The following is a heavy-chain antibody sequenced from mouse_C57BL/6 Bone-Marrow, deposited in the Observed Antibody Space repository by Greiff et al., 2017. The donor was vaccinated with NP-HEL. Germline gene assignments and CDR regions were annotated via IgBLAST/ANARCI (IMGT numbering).Heavy chain of an antibody. CDR3: ARRYRGLYYYAMDY. CDR2: ISSCSSTI. CDR1: GFTFSDYG. V-gene: IGHV5-17*01. J-gene: IGHJ4*01. Sequence: DVKLVESGGGLVKPGGSLKLSCAASGFTFSDYGMHWVRQAPEKGLEWVAYISSCSSTIYYADTVKGRFTFSRDNAKNTLFLQMTSLRSEDKAMYYCARRYRGLYYYAMDYWGQGTSVTVSS. D-gene: IGHD2-12*01.